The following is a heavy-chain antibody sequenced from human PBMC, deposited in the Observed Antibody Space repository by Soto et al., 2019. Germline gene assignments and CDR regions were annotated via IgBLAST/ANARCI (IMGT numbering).Heavy chain of an antibody. D-gene: IGHD3-10*01. CDR1: GFTFSSYA. CDR2: ISGSGGST. V-gene: IGHV3-23*01. CDR3: AKAALRFGELLSRYYYYYYGMDV. J-gene: IGHJ6*02. Sequence: GGSLRLSCAASGFTFSSYAMSWVRQAPGKGLEWVSAISGSGGSTYYADSVKGRFTISRDNSKNTLYLQMNSLRAEDTAVFYCAKAALRFGELLSRYYYYYYGMDVWGQGTTVTVSS.